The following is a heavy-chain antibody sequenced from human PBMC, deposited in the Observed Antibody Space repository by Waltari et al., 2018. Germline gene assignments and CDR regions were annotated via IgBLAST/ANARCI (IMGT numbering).Heavy chain of an antibody. CDR1: GYSISSGYY. J-gene: IGHJ4*02. D-gene: IGHD5-12*01. CDR2: IYHSGST. CDR3: ARLGRWLQLGY. V-gene: IGHV4-38-2*01. Sequence: QVQLQESGPGLVKPSETLSLTCAVSGYSISSGYYWGWIRQPPGKGLEWIGSIYHSGSTYYNPSRKSRVTISVDTSKNQFSLKLSSVTAADTAVYYCARLGRWLQLGYWGQGTLVTVSS.